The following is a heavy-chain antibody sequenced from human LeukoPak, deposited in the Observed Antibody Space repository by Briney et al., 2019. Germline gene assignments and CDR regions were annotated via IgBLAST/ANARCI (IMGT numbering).Heavy chain of an antibody. J-gene: IGHJ4*02. CDR1: GGSISSGGYS. V-gene: IGHV4-30-2*01. Sequence: SQTLSLTCAVSGGSISSGGYSWRWIRQPPRKGLEWIGYIYHSGSTYYNPSLKSRVTISVDRSKNQFSMKLSSVTAADTAVYYCAREVIIGYYFDYWGQGTLVSVSS. D-gene: IGHD3/OR15-3a*01. CDR2: IYHSGST. CDR3: AREVIIGYYFDY.